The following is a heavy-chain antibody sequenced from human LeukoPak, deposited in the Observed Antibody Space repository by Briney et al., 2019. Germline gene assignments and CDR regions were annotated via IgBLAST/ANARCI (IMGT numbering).Heavy chain of an antibody. J-gene: IGHJ4*02. Sequence: GSLRLSCAASGFTFSSYSMNWVRQAPGKGLEWVSSISSSSSYIYYADSVKGRFTISRDNAKNSLYLQMNSPRAEDTAVYYCARGEGVVVVTAIRDFDYWGQGTLVTVSS. CDR2: ISSSSSYI. CDR1: GFTFSSYS. V-gene: IGHV3-21*01. CDR3: ARGEGVVVVTAIRDFDY. D-gene: IGHD2-21*02.